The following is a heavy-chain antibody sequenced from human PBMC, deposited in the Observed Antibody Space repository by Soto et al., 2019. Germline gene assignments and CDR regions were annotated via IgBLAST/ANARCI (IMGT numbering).Heavy chain of an antibody. D-gene: IGHD6-13*01. CDR1: GFTFSSYA. Sequence: QPGGYLRLSCAASGFTFSSYAMSWDRQAPGKGLEWGSAISGNGGSTYYADSVKGRFTISRANSKNTLYLQMNSLRAEDTAVYYCAKVAQKQPDPVDYWGQGTLVTVSS. CDR2: ISGNGGST. J-gene: IGHJ4*02. CDR3: AKVAQKQPDPVDY. V-gene: IGHV3-23*01.